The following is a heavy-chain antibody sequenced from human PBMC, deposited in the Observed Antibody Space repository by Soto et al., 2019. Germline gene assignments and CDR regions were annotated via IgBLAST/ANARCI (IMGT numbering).Heavy chain of an antibody. CDR1: GGSISSDNW. D-gene: IGHD4-17*01. J-gene: IGHJ4*02. Sequence: QVQLQGSGPGLVKPSGTLSLTCAVSGGSISSDNWWSWVRQPPGKGLEWIGEIYHSGSTNYNPSLKSRVTISIDKSNIQFSLELTSVTAADTAVYYWARSTVTEDCLVQGALVTVSS. V-gene: IGHV4-4*02. CDR3: ARSTVTEDC. CDR2: IYHSGST.